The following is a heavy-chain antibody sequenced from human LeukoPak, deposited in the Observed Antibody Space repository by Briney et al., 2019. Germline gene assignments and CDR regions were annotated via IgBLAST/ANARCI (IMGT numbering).Heavy chain of an antibody. CDR3: GRDPNGAYLGAFKF. J-gene: IGHJ3*01. V-gene: IGHV3-23*01. CDR2: IGGSGDIT. Sequence: GGSLRLSCAASGFIFRKYALVWVRQAPGKGLEWVSGIGGSGDITKYADAAKGRFTISRDNSKNTLYLQMNSLGADDAAVYYCGRDPNGAYLGAFKFWGQGTMVTVSS. CDR1: GFIFRKYA. D-gene: IGHD4-17*01.